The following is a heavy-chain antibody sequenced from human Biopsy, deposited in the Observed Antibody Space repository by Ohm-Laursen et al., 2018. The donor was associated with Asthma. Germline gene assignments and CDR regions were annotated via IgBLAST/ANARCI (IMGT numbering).Heavy chain of an antibody. CDR1: GGSMSSSSYY. CDR2: ISYTGSA. V-gene: IGHV4-39*02. CDR3: ARGPNYHGSGRAPIGMDV. J-gene: IGHJ6*02. D-gene: IGHD3-10*01. Sequence: TLSLTCTVSGGSMSSSSYYWGWIRQPPGKGLEWMGSISYTGSAYHNPSLKSRVTMSVDTSKNHFSLKLSSETAADTAVYYCARGPNYHGSGRAPIGMDVWGQGTTVTVSS.